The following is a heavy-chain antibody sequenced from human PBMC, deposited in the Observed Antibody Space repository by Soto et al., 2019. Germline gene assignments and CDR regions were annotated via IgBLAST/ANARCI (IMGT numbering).Heavy chain of an antibody. Sequence: GVSLRLSCAASGFSFSTYGMHWDRQAPGKGLEWVAVISNDGSIKYYADSVKGRFTISRDNSKDTLFLQMNSLRGEDTAVYYCAKVVRADTTSFNFNYYSGMDVWGQGTTVTVSS. V-gene: IGHV3-30*18. J-gene: IGHJ6*02. CDR1: GFSFSTYG. CDR3: AKVVRADTTSFNFNYYSGMDV. CDR2: ISNDGSIK. D-gene: IGHD6-6*01.